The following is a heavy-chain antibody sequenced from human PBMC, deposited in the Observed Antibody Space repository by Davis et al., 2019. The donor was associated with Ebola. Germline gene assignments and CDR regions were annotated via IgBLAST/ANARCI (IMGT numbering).Heavy chain of an antibody. V-gene: IGHV1-18*04. CDR1: GYTFTNYG. D-gene: IGHD1-1*01. J-gene: IGHJ4*02. CDR2: INPHNGNT. Sequence: ASVTVSCKASGYTFTNYGITWVRQAPGQGLEWMGWINPHNGNTHYAQNVRGRVIMTSDTATTTAYMEVGSLRSDDTAVYYCARAQFPTTSDHWGQGTLVTVSS. CDR3: ARAQFPTTSDH.